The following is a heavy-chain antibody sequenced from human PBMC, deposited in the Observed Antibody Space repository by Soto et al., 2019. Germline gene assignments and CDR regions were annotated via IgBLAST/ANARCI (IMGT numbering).Heavy chain of an antibody. CDR3: ARVDRSGWTPNFFDS. J-gene: IGHJ4*02. Sequence: PSENLSLTCTDSGYSVSSGYYGVWIGQPPGKGLEWIGTTYHSGSTLYNPSLNSQVTISVDTSKNQFSLRLTSVTAADTALYYFARVDRSGWTPNFFDSWGQGTLATVSS. CDR2: TYHSGST. D-gene: IGHD6-19*01. CDR1: GYSVSSGYY. V-gene: IGHV4-38-2*02.